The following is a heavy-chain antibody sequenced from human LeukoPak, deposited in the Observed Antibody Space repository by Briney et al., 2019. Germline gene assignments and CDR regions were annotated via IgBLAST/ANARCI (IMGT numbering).Heavy chain of an antibody. D-gene: IGHD4-23*01. V-gene: IGHV3-74*01. J-gene: IGHJ4*02. CDR2: IKTDGSST. CDR1: GFTFSYYW. CDR3: ARDSGRGGNSDY. Sequence: PGGSLRLSCAASGFTFSYYWMHWVRQAPGKGLVWVSRIKTDGSSTSYADSVKGRFTISGDNAKNTMYLQMNSLRAEDTAVYYCARDSGRGGNSDYWGQGTLVTVSS.